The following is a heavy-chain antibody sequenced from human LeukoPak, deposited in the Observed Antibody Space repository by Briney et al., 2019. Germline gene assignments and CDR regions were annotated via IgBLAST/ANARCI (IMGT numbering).Heavy chain of an antibody. CDR3: ARADSSIATRLSRSSNFNYYYYMDV. Sequence: GGSLRLSCAVYGFTVSSNYMNWIRQAPGKGLEWVSVISNGGAAYYADSVKGRFIISRDNARNSLYLQMNSLRAEDTAVYYCARADSSIATRLSRSSNFNYYYYMDVWGKGTTVTVSS. D-gene: IGHD6-6*01. V-gene: IGHV3-66*01. CDR2: ISNGGAA. CDR1: GFTVSSNY. J-gene: IGHJ6*03.